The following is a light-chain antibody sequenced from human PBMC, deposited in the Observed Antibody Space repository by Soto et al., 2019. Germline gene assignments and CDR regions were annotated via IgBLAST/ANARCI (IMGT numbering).Light chain of an antibody. V-gene: IGLV2-23*02. CDR3: CSYAGSSTLGV. Sequence: QSALTQPASVSGSPGQSITISCTGTSSDVGSYNLVSWYQQHPGKAPKLMIYEVSKRPSGVSNRFSGSKSGNTASLTISRLQAEDEADYYCCSYAGSSTLGVFGTGTKLTVL. J-gene: IGLJ1*01. CDR2: EVS. CDR1: SSDVGSYNL.